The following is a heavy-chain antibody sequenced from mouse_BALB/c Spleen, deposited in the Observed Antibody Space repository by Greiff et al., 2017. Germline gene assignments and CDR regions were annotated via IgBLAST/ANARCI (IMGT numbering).Heavy chain of an antibody. Sequence: EVKLQESGPGLVKPSQSLSLTCTVTGYSITSDYAWNWIRQFPGNKLEWMGYISYSGSTSYNPSLKSRISITRDTSKNQFFLQLNSVTTEDTATYYCARDGSSWYYAMDYWGQGTSVTVSS. V-gene: IGHV3-2*02. J-gene: IGHJ4*01. D-gene: IGHD1-1*01. CDR3: ARDGSSWYYAMDY. CDR2: ISYSGST. CDR1: GYSITSDYA.